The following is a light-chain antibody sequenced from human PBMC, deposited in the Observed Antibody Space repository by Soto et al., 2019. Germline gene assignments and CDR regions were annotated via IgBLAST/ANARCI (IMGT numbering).Light chain of an antibody. CDR1: QGISNY. CDR3: QKYDRAPWT. Sequence: DIQMTQSPSSLSASVRDRVTITCRASQGISNYLAWYQQKPGKVPKLLIYAASTLQSGVPSRFSGSGSGTDFTLTISILPPEDVATYYCQKYDRAPWTFGQGTKVEIK. CDR2: AAS. J-gene: IGKJ1*01. V-gene: IGKV1-27*01.